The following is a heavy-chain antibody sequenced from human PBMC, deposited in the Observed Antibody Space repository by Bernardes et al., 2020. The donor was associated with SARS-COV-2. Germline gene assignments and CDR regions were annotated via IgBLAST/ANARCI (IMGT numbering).Heavy chain of an antibody. V-gene: IGHV3-33*01. D-gene: IGHD5-18*01. CDR2: IWYDGSNK. J-gene: IGHJ4*02. Sequence: GGSLRLSCAASGFTFSSYGMHWVRQAPGKGLEWVAVIWYDGSNKYYADSVKGRFTISRDNSKNTLYLQMNSLRAEDTAVYYCARGYSYGEYDIYYFDYWGQGTLVTVSS. CDR3: ARGYSYGEYDIYYFDY. CDR1: GFTFSSYG.